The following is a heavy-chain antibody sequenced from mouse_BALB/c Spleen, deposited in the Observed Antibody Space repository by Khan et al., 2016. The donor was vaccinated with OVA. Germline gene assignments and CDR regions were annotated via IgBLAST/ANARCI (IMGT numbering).Heavy chain of an antibody. CDR3: ARTARIKY. CDR1: GYSITSGYV. J-gene: IGHJ2*01. V-gene: IGHV3-2*02. Sequence: EVQLQESGPGLVKPSQSLSLTCTATGYSITSGYVWNWIRQSPGNKLEWMGYISYSGNTNYNPSLKSRISITRDTSKNQFFLQLNSVTTEDTATYYCARTARIKYWGQGTTLTVSS. CDR2: ISYSGNT. D-gene: IGHD1-2*01.